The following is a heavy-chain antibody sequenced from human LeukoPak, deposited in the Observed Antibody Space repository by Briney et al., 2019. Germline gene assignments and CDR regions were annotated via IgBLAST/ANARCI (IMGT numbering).Heavy chain of an antibody. CDR1: GFTFSSYS. J-gene: IGHJ4*02. CDR2: ISSSSSTL. CDR3: ARDRSPYDSSGYYLDY. V-gene: IGHV3-48*02. D-gene: IGHD3-22*01. Sequence: PGGSLRLSCAASGFTFSSYSMSWVRQAPGKGLEWVAYISSSSSTLHYADPVKGRFTISRDNAKNSLYLQMNSLRDEDTAVYYCARDRSPYDSSGYYLDYWGQGTLVTVSS.